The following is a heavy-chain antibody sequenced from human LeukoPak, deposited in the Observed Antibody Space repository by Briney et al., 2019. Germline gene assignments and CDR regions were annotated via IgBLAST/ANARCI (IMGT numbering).Heavy chain of an antibody. V-gene: IGHV1-2*02. CDR3: ARPSIAAETWFDP. CDR2: INPNSGGT. Sequence: ASVKVSCKASAYTFTGYYMHWVRQAPGQGLEWMGWINPNSGGTNYAQKFQGRVTMTRDTSISTAYMELSRLRSDDTAVYYCARPSIAAETWFDPWGQGTLVTVSS. D-gene: IGHD6-13*01. J-gene: IGHJ5*02. CDR1: AYTFTGYY.